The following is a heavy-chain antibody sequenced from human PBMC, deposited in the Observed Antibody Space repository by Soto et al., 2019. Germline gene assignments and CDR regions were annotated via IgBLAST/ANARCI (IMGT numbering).Heavy chain of an antibody. CDR3: ATRGEVGEPGIAVAGTRSVDY. CDR2: IWYDGSNK. V-gene: IGHV3-33*01. Sequence: GGSLRLSCAASGFTFSSYGMHWVRQAPGKGLEWVAVIWYDGSNKYYADSVKGRFTISRDNSKNTLYLQMNSLRAEDTAVYYCATRGEVGEPGIAVAGTRSVDYWGQGTLVTVSS. J-gene: IGHJ4*02. D-gene: IGHD6-19*01. CDR1: GFTFSSYG.